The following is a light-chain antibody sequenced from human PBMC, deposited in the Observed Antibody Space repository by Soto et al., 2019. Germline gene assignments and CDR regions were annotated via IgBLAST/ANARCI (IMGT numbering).Light chain of an antibody. CDR1: QSVGNY. V-gene: IGKV3D-15*01. CDR2: DAS. Sequence: ETVMSLSPTTLAVSPGDRAGLSCRASQSVGNYLALYHQKPGQAPRLLIYDASTRATGIPANFSGSGSGTEFTLTISSLQSEDFGVYYCQQYNSLPLTFGGGTKVDIK. CDR3: QQYNSLPLT. J-gene: IGKJ4*01.